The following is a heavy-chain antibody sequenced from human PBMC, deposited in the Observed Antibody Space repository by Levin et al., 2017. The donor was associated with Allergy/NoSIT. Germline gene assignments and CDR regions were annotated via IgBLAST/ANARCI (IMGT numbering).Heavy chain of an antibody. CDR2: INGGNGVT. CDR1: GLTFSSYS. D-gene: IGHD5-12*01. V-gene: IGHV1-3*01. CDR3: YSGWLREY. J-gene: IGHJ4*02. Sequence: ASVKVSCRTSGLTFSSYSVYWARQAPGQRLEWMGWINGGNGVTMYSQKFQGRVIFTRDTSASTVYMELTSLRSEDTAIYYCYSGWLREYWGLGTRVTVSS.